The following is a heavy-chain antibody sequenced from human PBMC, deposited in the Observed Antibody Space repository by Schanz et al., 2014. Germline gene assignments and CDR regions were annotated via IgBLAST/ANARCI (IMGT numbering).Heavy chain of an antibody. CDR2: INPSGGST. CDR3: ARAKRFGDMDV. Sequence: QVQLVQSGAEVKKPGASVKVSCKASGYTFTSYGISWVRQAPGQGLEWMGIINPSGGSTRYGQKFQSRITVTTDTATSTVYLELSSLRSDDTAVYYCARAKRFGDMDVWGQGTTVTVSS. V-gene: IGHV1-46*01. D-gene: IGHD3-10*01. J-gene: IGHJ6*02. CDR1: GYTFTSYG.